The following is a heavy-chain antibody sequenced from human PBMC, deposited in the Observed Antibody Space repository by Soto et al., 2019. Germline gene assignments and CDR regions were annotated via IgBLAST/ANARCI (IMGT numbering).Heavy chain of an antibody. CDR3: AKATTNGGWFNPFDS. V-gene: IGHV1-2*02. J-gene: IGHJ4*02. D-gene: IGHD6-19*01. CDR1: GCTFTAYY. Sequence: ASVKVSCKASGCTFTAYYIHWVRQAPGQGLECMGWIKPNSGDTGYTQKFQGRVTMTRDTSISTAYMELSSLTADDTAVYYCAKATTNGGWFNPFDSWGQGALVTVSS. CDR2: IKPNSGDT.